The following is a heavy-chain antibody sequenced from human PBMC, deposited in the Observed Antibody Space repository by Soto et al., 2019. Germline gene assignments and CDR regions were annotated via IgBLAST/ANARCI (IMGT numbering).Heavy chain of an antibody. CDR1: GGSFSGYY. Sequence: QVQLQQWGAGLLKPSETLSLTCAVYGGSFSGYYWSWIRQPPGKGLEWMGEINHSGRTNYNPSLKSRVTISVDTSKNQFSLKLSSVTAADTAVYYCARGPGIVVVPAAMAGGNWFDPWGQGTLVTVSS. CDR2: INHSGRT. D-gene: IGHD2-2*01. V-gene: IGHV4-34*01. CDR3: ARGPGIVVVPAAMAGGNWFDP. J-gene: IGHJ5*02.